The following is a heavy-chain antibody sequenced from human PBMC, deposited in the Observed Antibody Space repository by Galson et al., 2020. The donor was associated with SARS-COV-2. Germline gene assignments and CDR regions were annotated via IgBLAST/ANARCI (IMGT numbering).Heavy chain of an antibody. CDR2: VFHTGTT. CDR1: GGSITDYY. CDR3: ARLSSSWYEGFDF. V-gene: IGHV4-59*01. Sequence: ASETLSLTCTVSGGSITDYYWTWIRQPPGKGLDYIGYVFHTGTTNYSPSLKSRVTISVDTSKNLFSLKLTSVSAADTAVYYCARLSSSWYEGFDFWGQGALVTGSS. D-gene: IGHD6-13*01. J-gene: IGHJ4*02.